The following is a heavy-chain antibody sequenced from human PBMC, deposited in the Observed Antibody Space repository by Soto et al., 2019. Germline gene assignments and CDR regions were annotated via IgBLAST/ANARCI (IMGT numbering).Heavy chain of an antibody. J-gene: IGHJ3*02. D-gene: IGHD3-3*01. CDR3: ARGGGVGVAGSAAFDM. CDR1: GYPVTAYY. Sequence: QLHLVQSGAVVKKPGASVTVSCSASGYPVTAYYMHWVRQAPGRGLEWMGGINPATGAAKYTQTFQGRVTMTRATSTSTVFMELSGLTSGDTAVFYRARGGGVGVAGSAAFDMWGQGTLVTVSS. CDR2: INPATGAA. V-gene: IGHV1-2*02.